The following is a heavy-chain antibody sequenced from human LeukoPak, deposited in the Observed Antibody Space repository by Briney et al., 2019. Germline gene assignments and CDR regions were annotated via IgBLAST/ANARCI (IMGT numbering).Heavy chain of an antibody. CDR2: ISYDGSNK. D-gene: IGHD3-22*01. J-gene: IGHJ4*02. CDR1: GFTFSSYG. CDR3: AKGVTMIVVVIGFDY. Sequence: GRSLRLSCAASGFTFSSYGMHWVRQAPGKGLEWVAVISYDGSNKYYADSVKGRFTISRDNSKNTLYLQMNSLRAEDTAVYYCAKGVTMIVVVIGFDYWGQGTLVTVSS. V-gene: IGHV3-30*18.